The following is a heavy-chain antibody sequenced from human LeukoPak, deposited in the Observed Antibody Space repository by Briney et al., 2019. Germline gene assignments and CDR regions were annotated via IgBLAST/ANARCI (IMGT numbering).Heavy chain of an antibody. CDR2: ISGSGGST. CDR3: ARSWAFAGMNS. CDR1: GFTFSSYA. V-gene: IGHV3-23*01. D-gene: IGHD6-13*01. Sequence: TGGSLRLSCAASGFTFSSYAMSWVRQAPGKGLEWVSAISGSGGSTYYADSVKGRFTISRDNSKNTLYLQMNSLRAEDTAVYYCARSWAFAGMNSWGQGTLVTVSS. J-gene: IGHJ4*02.